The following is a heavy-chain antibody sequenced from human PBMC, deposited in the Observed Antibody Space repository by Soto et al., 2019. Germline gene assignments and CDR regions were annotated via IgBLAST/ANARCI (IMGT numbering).Heavy chain of an antibody. CDR1: GGTFSSYA. CDR2: IIPIFGTA. CDR3: AREDPRGYDFWSGYYIFDY. D-gene: IGHD3-3*01. J-gene: IGHJ4*02. V-gene: IGHV1-69*13. Sequence: SVKVSCKASGGTFSSYAISWVRQAPGQGLEWMGGIIPIFGTANYAQKFQGRVTITADESTSTAYMELSSLRSEDTAVYYCAREDPRGYDFWSGYYIFDYWGRG.